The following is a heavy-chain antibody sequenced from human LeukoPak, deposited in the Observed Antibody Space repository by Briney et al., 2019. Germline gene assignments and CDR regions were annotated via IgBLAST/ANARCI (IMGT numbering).Heavy chain of an antibody. V-gene: IGHV3-74*01. Sequence: GGSLRLSCAASGFTFSSYWMHWVRQAPGKGLVWVSRTNTDGSSTSYADSVKGRFTISRDNAKNTLYLQMNSLRAEDTAVYYCARGDGIAVAAFSYYYYMDVWGKGTTVTVSS. J-gene: IGHJ6*03. D-gene: IGHD6-19*01. CDR2: TNTDGSST. CDR3: ARGDGIAVAAFSYYYYMDV. CDR1: GFTFSSYW.